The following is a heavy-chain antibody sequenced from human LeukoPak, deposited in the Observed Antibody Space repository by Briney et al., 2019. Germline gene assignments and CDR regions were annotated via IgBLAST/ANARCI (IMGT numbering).Heavy chain of an antibody. Sequence: GGSLRLSCAASGFTFSDYYMSWIRQAPGKGLEWVSYISSSGSTIYYADSVKGRFTISRDNAKNSLYLQMNSLRAEDTAVYYCARDPSLSGVLQNFDPWGQGTLVTVSS. CDR3: ARDPSLSGVLQNFDP. V-gene: IGHV3-11*04. CDR1: GFTFSDYY. CDR2: ISSSGSTI. D-gene: IGHD4/OR15-4a*01. J-gene: IGHJ5*02.